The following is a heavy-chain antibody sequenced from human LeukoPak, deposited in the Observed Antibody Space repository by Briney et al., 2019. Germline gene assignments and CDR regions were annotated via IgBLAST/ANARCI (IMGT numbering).Heavy chain of an antibody. J-gene: IGHJ3*02. D-gene: IGHD3-9*01. CDR1: GFTFSTYW. CDR3: ARDRSDILTGYNDAFDI. CDR2: IKYDGGEK. V-gene: IGHV3-7*01. Sequence: PGGSLRLSCADSGFTFSTYWMSWVRQAPGKGLEWVANIKYDGGEKYYVDSVKGRFTISRDNAKNSLYLQMNSLRAEDTAVYYCARDRSDILTGYNDAFDIWGQGTMVTVSS.